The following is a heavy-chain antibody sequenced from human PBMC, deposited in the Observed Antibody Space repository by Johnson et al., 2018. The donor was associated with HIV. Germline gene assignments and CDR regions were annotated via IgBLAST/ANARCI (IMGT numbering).Heavy chain of an antibody. V-gene: IGHV3-53*01. CDR1: GFTVSSNY. Sequence: VESGGGLIQPGVSLRLSCAASGFTVSSNYMSWVRQAPGKGLEWVSLLYSGGSTSYSDSVKGRFTISSDTSKNTVDLQMNSLRDVDTAVYYCARLRRQKGGGAFDIWGQGTMVTVSS. J-gene: IGHJ3*02. CDR2: LYSGGST. D-gene: IGHD3-16*01. CDR3: ARLRRQKGGGAFDI.